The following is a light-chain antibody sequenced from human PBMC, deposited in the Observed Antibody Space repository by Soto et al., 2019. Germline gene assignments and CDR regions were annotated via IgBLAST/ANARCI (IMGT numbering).Light chain of an antibody. CDR2: HAS. Sequence: EIELTQSPCTLSLSPGERATISCRASQTVNSSYLAWYQRKPGQAPRLLIYHASSRATGLPDRFSGSGSWAYFTITISRLAPEDFAVYYCQKYGSSITFGGGTKVEIK. CDR3: QKYGSSIT. CDR1: QTVNSSY. V-gene: IGKV3-20*01. J-gene: IGKJ4*01.